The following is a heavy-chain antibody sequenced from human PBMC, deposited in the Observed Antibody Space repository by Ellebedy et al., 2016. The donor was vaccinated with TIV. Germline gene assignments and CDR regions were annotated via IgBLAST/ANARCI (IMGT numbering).Heavy chain of an antibody. Sequence: GGSLRLXXAASGFTFSNAWMSWVRQAPGKGLVWVSRINSDGSSTSYADSVKGRFTISRDNAKNTLYLQMNSLRAEDTAVYYCARKAATFDYWGQGTLVTVSS. CDR2: INSDGSST. CDR1: GFTFSNAW. V-gene: IGHV3-74*01. J-gene: IGHJ4*02. D-gene: IGHD1-26*01. CDR3: ARKAATFDY.